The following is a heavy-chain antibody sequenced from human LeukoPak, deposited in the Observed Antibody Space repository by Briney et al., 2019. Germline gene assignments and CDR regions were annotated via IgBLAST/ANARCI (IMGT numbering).Heavy chain of an antibody. CDR1: GFAFSSYE. CDR2: ISSSGTTI. J-gene: IGHJ4*02. Sequence: PGGSLRLSCAASGFAFSSYEMNWVRQAPGKGLEWVSYISSSGTTIYDADSVKGRFTISRDNSKNTLYLQMSSLRAEDTAVYYCVKDGSGSYYTYYFDYWGQGTLVTVSS. CDR3: VKDGSGSYYTYYFDY. D-gene: IGHD3-10*01. V-gene: IGHV3-48*03.